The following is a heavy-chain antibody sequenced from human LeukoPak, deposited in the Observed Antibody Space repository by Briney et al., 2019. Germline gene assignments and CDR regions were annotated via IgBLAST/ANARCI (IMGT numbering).Heavy chain of an antibody. J-gene: IGHJ5*02. Sequence: SETLSLTCTVSGGSISSYYWRWIRQPAGKGLEWIGRSYTSGSTNYKPSLKSRVTMSVDTSKNQFSLKLSSVTAADTAVYYCARERAYYYGSGSYWINWFDPWGEGTLVTVSS. CDR1: GGSISSYY. CDR3: ARERAYYYGSGSYWINWFDP. V-gene: IGHV4-4*07. CDR2: SYTSGST. D-gene: IGHD3-10*01.